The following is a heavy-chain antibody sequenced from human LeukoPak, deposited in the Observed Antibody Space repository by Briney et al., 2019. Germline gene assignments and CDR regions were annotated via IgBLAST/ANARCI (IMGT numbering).Heavy chain of an antibody. V-gene: IGHV4-34*01. CDR2: INHSGST. D-gene: IGHD3-3*01. J-gene: IGHJ4*02. CDR1: SGSFSGYY. Sequence: SETLSLTCAVYSGSFSGYYWSWIRQPPGKGLEWIGEINHSGSTNYNPSLKSRVTISVDTSKNQFSLKLSSVTAADTAVYYCARVSTPTITIFGVVTRYYFDYWGQGTLVTVSS. CDR3: ARVSTPTITIFGVVTRYYFDY.